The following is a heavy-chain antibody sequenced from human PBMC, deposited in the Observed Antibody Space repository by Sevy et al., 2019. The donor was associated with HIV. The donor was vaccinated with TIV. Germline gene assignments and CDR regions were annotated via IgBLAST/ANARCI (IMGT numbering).Heavy chain of an antibody. CDR3: AKVGASSGYSTS. Sequence: GGSLRLSCAASGFTFSSYAMSWVRQAPGKGLEWVSSITDSGGSTYYADSVKGRFTISRDNSKNTLYLQMNSLRAGDTAMYYCAKVGASSGYSTSWGQGTLVTVSS. CDR2: ITDSGGST. CDR1: GFTFSSYA. J-gene: IGHJ5*02. V-gene: IGHV3-23*01. D-gene: IGHD5-12*01.